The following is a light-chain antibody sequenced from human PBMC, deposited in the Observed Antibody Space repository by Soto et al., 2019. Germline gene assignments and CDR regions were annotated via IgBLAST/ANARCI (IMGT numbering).Light chain of an antibody. J-gene: IGKJ3*01. CDR2: DAT. CDR3: QXXXXXXXT. Sequence: EIVLTQSPATLSLSPGEGATLSCRASQNIGSLLAWYQHKPGQAPRLLIYDATNRATGIPARFNGSGSGTGFTLTXXXXXXXXFAVYYCQXXXXXXXTFG. V-gene: IGKV3-11*01. CDR1: QNIGSL.